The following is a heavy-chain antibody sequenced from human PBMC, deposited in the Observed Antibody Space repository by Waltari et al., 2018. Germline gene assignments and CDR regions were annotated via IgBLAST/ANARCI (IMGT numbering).Heavy chain of an antibody. V-gene: IGHV1-8*01. J-gene: IGHJ3*02. CDR2: MNVKPGYT. CDR3: ARTNSEGAFDI. CDR1: GFIFTDYE. Sequence: QVQMVQSGAEVKKPGASVRVSCKTSGFIFTDYEINWVRQATGHGVEWIGWMNVKPGYTGSAQRFEGRVALTRDTSTNTAYLELSSLTSEDTAVYFCARTNSEGAFDIWGQGTVVTVSS.